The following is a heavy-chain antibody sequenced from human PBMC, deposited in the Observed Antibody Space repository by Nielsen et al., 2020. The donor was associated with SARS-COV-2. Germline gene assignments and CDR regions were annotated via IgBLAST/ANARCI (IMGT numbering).Heavy chain of an antibody. CDR2: ISWNSGSI. D-gene: IGHD1-26*01. CDR1: GFTFTNYA. V-gene: IGHV3-9*01. Sequence: SLKISCAASGFTFTNYAMHWVRQAPGKGLEWVSGISWNSGSIGYADSVKGRFTISRDNAKNSLYLQMNSLRAEDTALYYCAGLVGADYYYYGMDVWGQGTTVTVSS. CDR3: AGLVGADYYYYGMDV. J-gene: IGHJ6*02.